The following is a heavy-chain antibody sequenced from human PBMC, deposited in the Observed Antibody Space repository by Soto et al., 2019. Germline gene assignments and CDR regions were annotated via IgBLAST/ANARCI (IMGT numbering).Heavy chain of an antibody. CDR2: NYHSGST. CDR3: ARVPDR. V-gene: IGHV4-30-2*01. J-gene: IGHJ5*02. D-gene: IGHD2-2*01. Sequence: QLQLQESGSGLMKPSQTLSLTCAVSGGSISSGGYSWSWIRQPPGKGLEWIGYNYHSGSTYYNPSLKDPVPKSVDQSQNQVSPKLSSVAAAGKALYYRARVPDRWGQGTLVTVSS. CDR1: GGSISSGGYS.